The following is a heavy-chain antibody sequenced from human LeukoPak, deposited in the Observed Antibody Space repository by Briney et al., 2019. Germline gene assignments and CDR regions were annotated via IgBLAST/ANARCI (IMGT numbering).Heavy chain of an antibody. J-gene: IGHJ4*02. CDR2: MKQDGSEK. CDR1: GINFRGYW. Sequence: GGSLRLSCAVSGINFRGYWMAWVRQAPGKGLEWVANMKQDGSEKYYVDSVKGRFTLSRDNAKNSLYLEMNSLRVDDTAVYYCARDLGHTGYDLYDYWGQGTLVTVSS. V-gene: IGHV3-7*01. D-gene: IGHD5-12*01. CDR3: ARDLGHTGYDLYDY.